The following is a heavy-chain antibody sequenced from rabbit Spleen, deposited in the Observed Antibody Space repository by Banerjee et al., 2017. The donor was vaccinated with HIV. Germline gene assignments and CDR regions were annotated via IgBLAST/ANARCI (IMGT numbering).Heavy chain of an antibody. CDR1: GFSFNNDYV. Sequence: QQQLVESGGGLVKPGASLTLTCKASGFSFNNDYVMCWVRQAPGKGLEWIACINSYTGKSVYATWAKGPFTISKTSSTTVTLQMTSLTVADTATYFCARDTGSSFSSYGMDLWGPGTLVTVS. V-gene: IGHV1S45*01. CDR3: ARDTGSSFSSYGMDL. J-gene: IGHJ6*01. D-gene: IGHD8-1*01. CDR2: INSYTGKS.